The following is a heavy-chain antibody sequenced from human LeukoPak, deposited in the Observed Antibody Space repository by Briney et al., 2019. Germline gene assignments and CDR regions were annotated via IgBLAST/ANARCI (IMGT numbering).Heavy chain of an antibody. V-gene: IGHV1-69*13. CDR3: ASGVLRFLEWLPLFDY. Sequence: GASVKVSCKASGGTFSSYAISWVRQAPGQGLEWMGGIIPIFGTANYAQKFQGRVTITADESTSTAYMELSSLRSEDTAVYYCASGVLRFLEWLPLFDYWGQGTLVTVSS. CDR1: GGTFSSYA. CDR2: IIPIFGTA. J-gene: IGHJ4*02. D-gene: IGHD3-3*01.